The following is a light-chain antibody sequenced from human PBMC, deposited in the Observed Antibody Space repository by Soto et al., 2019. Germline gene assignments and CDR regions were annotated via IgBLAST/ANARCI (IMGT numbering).Light chain of an antibody. CDR1: QSISLF. J-gene: IGKJ1*01. V-gene: IGKV1-39*01. Sequence: DIQLTQSPSSLSASVGDRVTITCRASQSISLFLNWYQQKPGKAPKLLIYAASSLQSGVPSRFSGSGSGTDFTLTISSLQPEDFATYYCQQSYSTPRTFGQGTKVDI. CDR2: AAS. CDR3: QQSYSTPRT.